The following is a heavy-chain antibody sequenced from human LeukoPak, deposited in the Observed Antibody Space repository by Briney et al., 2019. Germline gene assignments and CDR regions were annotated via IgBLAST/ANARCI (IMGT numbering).Heavy chain of an antibody. Sequence: SETLSLTCAVYGGSFSGYYWSWIRQSPGKGLEWIGEINHSGSTNYNPSLKSRVTISVDTSKNQFSLKLSSVTAADTAVYYCAVPAAMSDFDYWGQGTLVTVSS. CDR1: GGSFSGYY. CDR2: INHSGST. D-gene: IGHD2-2*01. J-gene: IGHJ4*02. CDR3: AVPAAMSDFDY. V-gene: IGHV4-34*01.